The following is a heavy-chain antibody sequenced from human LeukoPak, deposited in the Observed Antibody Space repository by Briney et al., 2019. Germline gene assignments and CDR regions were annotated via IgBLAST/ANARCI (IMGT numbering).Heavy chain of an antibody. V-gene: IGHV3-21*01. D-gene: IGHD2-2*01. CDR1: GFTFSSYS. Sequence: GGSLRLSCEASGFTFSSYSMNWVRQAPGKGLEWVSSISSSSSYIYYADSVKGRFTISRDNAKNSLYLQMNSLRAEDTAVYYCARDGDIVVVPADLDYWGQGTLVTVSS. CDR2: ISSSSSYI. CDR3: ARDGDIVVVPADLDY. J-gene: IGHJ4*02.